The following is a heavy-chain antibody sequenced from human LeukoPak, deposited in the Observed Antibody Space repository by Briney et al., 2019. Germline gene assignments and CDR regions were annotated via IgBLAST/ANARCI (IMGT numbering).Heavy chain of an antibody. J-gene: IGHJ4*02. CDR3: ARDRVYYDSGGYDY. V-gene: IGHV4-59*01. Sequence: SETLSLTCTVSGGSISSYYWSWIRQPPGKGLEWIGYIYYSGSTNYNPSLKSRVTISVDTSKNQFSLKLSSVTAADTAVYYCARDRVYYDSGGYDYWGQGTLVTVSS. D-gene: IGHD3-22*01. CDR1: GGSISSYY. CDR2: IYYSGST.